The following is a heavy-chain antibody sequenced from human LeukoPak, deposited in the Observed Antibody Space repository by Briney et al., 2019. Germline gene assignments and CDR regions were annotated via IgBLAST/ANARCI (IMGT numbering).Heavy chain of an antibody. D-gene: IGHD1-7*01. CDR2: IGAAGDT. CDR1: GFTFSTYD. J-gene: IGHJ2*01. CDR3: ARGWNSFWYLDF. Sequence: GSLRLSCAASGFTFSTYDMHWVRQVTGKDLEWVSAIGAAGDTYYPDSVKGRFTISRENVKNSLYLQMNSLRVEDTAVYYCARGWNSFWYLDFWGRGTQVTVSS. V-gene: IGHV3-13*01.